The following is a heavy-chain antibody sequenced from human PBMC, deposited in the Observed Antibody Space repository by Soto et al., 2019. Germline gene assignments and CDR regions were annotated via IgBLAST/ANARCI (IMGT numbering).Heavy chain of an antibody. CDR2: IKSKTDGGTT. J-gene: IGHJ6*02. V-gene: IGHV3-15*07. D-gene: IGHD6-13*01. CDR1: GFTFSNAW. CDR3: SKGAAAGTFDYYYYYGMDV. Sequence: GGSLRLSCAASGFTFSNAWMNWVRQAPGKGLEWVGRIKSKTDGGTTDYAAPVKGRFTISRDDSKNTLYLQMNSLKTEGTAVYYCSKGAAAGTFDYYYYYGMDVWGQGTTVTVSS.